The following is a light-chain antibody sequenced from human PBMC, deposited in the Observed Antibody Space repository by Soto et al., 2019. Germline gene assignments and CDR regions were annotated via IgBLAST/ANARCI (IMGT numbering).Light chain of an antibody. CDR1: QNVGSY. J-gene: IGKJ4*01. Sequence: EIVLTQSPATLSLSPGERATLSCRASQNVGSYLAWYQQKPGQAPRLLIYANRATGIPARFSGSGSGTDFTLTITSLEPEDFAVYYCQQRGNWPLTFGGGTKLEIK. CDR3: QQRGNWPLT. V-gene: IGKV3-11*01. CDR2: A.